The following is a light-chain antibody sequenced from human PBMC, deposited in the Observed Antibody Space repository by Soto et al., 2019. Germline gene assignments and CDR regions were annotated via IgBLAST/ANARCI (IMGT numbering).Light chain of an antibody. Sequence: DIQMTQSPSILSASVGDRFTIAFRSSQSIGSWLAWYQQKPGKAPKLLISDASTLESGVPSRFTGTGFGTEFTLTISSLQPDDFVVYYCQQYYSYSTFGQGTKVDIK. CDR3: QQYYSYST. V-gene: IGKV1-5*01. J-gene: IGKJ1*01. CDR2: DAS. CDR1: QSIGSW.